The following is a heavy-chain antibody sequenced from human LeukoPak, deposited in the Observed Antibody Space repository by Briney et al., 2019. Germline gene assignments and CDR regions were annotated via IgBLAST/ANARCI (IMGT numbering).Heavy chain of an antibody. D-gene: IGHD4-17*01. Sequence: GGSLRLSCAVSGFTFSNYSMNWVRQAPGKGLEWVSSISSSSSYIYYAHSVKGRFTISRDNAKNSLYLQMNSLRADDTAVYYCAKCGIFTVTTWYDYWGQGTLVTVSS. CDR1: GFTFSNYS. V-gene: IGHV3-21*04. CDR3: AKCGIFTVTTWYDY. CDR2: ISSSSSYI. J-gene: IGHJ4*02.